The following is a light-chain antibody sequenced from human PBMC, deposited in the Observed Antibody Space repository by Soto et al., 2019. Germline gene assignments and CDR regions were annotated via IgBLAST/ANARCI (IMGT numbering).Light chain of an antibody. CDR1: QSISSS. CDR2: DAS. Sequence: EIVMTQSPATLSVSQGERATLSCRASQSISSSLAWYQQKPGQAPRLLIYDASNRATGIPARFSGSGSGTEFTLTISSLQSEDFAVYYCQQYNNWPQTFGQGTKVDI. V-gene: IGKV3D-15*01. J-gene: IGKJ1*01. CDR3: QQYNNWPQT.